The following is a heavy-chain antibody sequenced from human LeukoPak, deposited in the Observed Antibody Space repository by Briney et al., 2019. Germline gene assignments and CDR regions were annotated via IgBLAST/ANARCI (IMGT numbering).Heavy chain of an antibody. CDR1: GFTFNIYA. CDR3: AKVLIAVAGTLDY. V-gene: IGHV3-64*02. CDR2: ISSDGGGT. Sequence: PGGSLRLSCAASGFTFNIYAMYWVRQAPGKGLEYVSAISSDGGGTYYADSVKGRFTISRDNSKNTLYLQMNSLRAEDTAVYYCAKVLIAVAGTLDYWGQGTLVTVSS. D-gene: IGHD6-19*01. J-gene: IGHJ4*02.